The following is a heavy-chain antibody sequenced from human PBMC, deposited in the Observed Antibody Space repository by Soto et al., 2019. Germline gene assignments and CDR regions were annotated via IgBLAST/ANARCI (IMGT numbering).Heavy chain of an antibody. CDR2: IIPIFGTA. CDR3: ARDQGTTIFGVENYYYGMDV. D-gene: IGHD3-3*01. V-gene: IGHV1-69*13. Sequence: SVKVSCKASGGTFSSYTISWVRQAPGQGLEWMGGIIPIFGTANYAQKFQGRVTITADESTSTAYMELSSLRSEDTAVYYCARDQGTTIFGVENYYYGMDVWGQGTTVTVSS. CDR1: GGTFSSYT. J-gene: IGHJ6*02.